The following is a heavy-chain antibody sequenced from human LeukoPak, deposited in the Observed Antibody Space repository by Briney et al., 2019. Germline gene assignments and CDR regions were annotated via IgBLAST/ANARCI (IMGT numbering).Heavy chain of an antibody. CDR1: GASINGYY. V-gene: IGHV4-4*07. CDR3: SRDMVRDTLMYWFDP. D-gene: IGHD3-10*01. CDR2: IHGSGST. Sequence: PSETLSLTCTTSGASINGYYWSWIRQPAGKGLEWIGRIHGSGSTNYNPSLESRVTVSSDTSKNHFSLQLRSVTAADTAVYYCSRDMVRDTLMYWFDPWGPGILVTVS. J-gene: IGHJ5*02.